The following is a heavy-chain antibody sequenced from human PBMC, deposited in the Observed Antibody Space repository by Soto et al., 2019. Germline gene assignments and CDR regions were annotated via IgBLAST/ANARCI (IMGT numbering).Heavy chain of an antibody. CDR2: IYPSGST. CDR1: GGSISSYS. D-gene: IGHD5-12*01. J-gene: IGHJ4*02. CDR3: VRGRSYNVYDF. V-gene: IGHV4-4*07. Sequence: PSETLSLTCTVSGGSISSYSWIWIRQPAGKGLEWIGHIYPSGSTSYNPSLRSRVTMSVDTSSNQIFLNLTSVTAADTAVCYCVRGRSYNVYDFWGQGTLVTVSS.